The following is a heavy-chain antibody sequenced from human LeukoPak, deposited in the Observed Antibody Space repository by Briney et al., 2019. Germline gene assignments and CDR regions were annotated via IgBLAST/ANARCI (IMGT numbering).Heavy chain of an antibody. V-gene: IGHV3-23*01. CDR2: ISGSGGST. Sequence: GGSLRLSCAASGFTFSSYAMSWVRQAPGKGLEWVSAISGSGGSTYYADSVKGRFTISRDNSKNTLYLQMNSLRAEDTAVYYCAKDPARWLVRPGNFDYWGQGTLVTVSS. D-gene: IGHD6-19*01. J-gene: IGHJ4*02. CDR1: GFTFSSYA. CDR3: AKDPARWLVRPGNFDY.